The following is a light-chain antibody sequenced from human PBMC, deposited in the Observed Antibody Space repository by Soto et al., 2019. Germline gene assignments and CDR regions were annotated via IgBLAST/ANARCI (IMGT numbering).Light chain of an antibody. V-gene: IGKV3-20*01. CDR2: RAS. J-gene: IGKJ1*01. CDR1: QSVSSSY. Sequence: IVLTQSPGTLVLSPGGRTTLPCSAIQSVSSSYLAWYQQKPGQAPKVLIYRASSRATGIPDRFSGSGSGTDFTLTISRLEPEDFAVYYCQQYGSSGTFGQGTKVDIK. CDR3: QQYGSSGT.